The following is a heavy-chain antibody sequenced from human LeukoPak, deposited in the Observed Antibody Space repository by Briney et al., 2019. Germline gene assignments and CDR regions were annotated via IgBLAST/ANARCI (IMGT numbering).Heavy chain of an antibody. J-gene: IGHJ4*02. CDR2: INPNSGGT. Sequence: ASVKVSCKASGYTFTGYYMYWVRQAPGQGLEWMGWINPNSGGTNYAQMFQGRVTMTRDTSISTAYMELSRLRSDDTAVYYCARGNFVNPRPTFDYWGQGTLVTVSS. CDR3: ARGNFVNPRPTFDY. D-gene: IGHD2/OR15-2a*01. CDR1: GYTFTGYY. V-gene: IGHV1-2*02.